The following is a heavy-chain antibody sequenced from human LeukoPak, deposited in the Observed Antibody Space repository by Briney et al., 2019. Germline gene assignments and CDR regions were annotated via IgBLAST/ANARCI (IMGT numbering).Heavy chain of an antibody. D-gene: IGHD3-9*01. J-gene: IGHJ4*02. CDR2: IYHSGST. CDR3: ARILKLRAHPFDY. V-gene: IGHV4-38-2*02. Sequence: PSETLSLTCTVSGYSISSGYYWGWLRQPPGKGLEWIGSIYHSGSTYYNPSLKSRVTISVDTSKNQFSLKLSSVTAADTAVYYCARILKLRAHPFDYWGQGTLVTVSS. CDR1: GYSISSGYY.